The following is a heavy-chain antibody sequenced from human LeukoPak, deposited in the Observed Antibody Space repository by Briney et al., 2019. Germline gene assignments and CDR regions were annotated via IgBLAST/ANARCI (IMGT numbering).Heavy chain of an antibody. J-gene: IGHJ5*02. D-gene: IGHD3-3*01. CDR2: INSDGSST. CDR1: GFTFSSYW. V-gene: IGHV3-74*01. CDR3: ARDPVLRFLEWTLNWFDP. Sequence: GGSLGLSCAASGFTFSSYWMHWVRQAPGKGLVWVSRINSDGSSTSYADSVKGRFTISRDNAKNTLYLQMNSLRAEDTAVYYCARDPVLRFLEWTLNWFDPWGQGTLVTVSS.